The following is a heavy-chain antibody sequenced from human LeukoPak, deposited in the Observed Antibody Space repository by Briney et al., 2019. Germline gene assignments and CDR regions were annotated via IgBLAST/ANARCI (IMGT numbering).Heavy chain of an antibody. J-gene: IGHJ3*02. V-gene: IGHV3-23*01. CDR2: ISGSGGST. Sequence: PGGSLRLSCAASGFTFDDYAMSWVRQAPGKGLEWVSAISGSGGSTYYADSVKGRFTISRDNSKNTLYLQMNSLRAEDTAVYYCAKDREGGYSYDAPDAFDIWGQGTMVTVSS. CDR3: AKDREGGYSYDAPDAFDI. D-gene: IGHD5-18*01. CDR1: GFTFDDYA.